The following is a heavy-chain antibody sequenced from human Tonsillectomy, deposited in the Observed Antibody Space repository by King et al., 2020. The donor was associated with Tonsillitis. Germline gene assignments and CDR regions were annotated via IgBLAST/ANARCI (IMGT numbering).Heavy chain of an antibody. J-gene: IGHJ5*02. Sequence: QLQESGPGLVKPSETLSLTCTVSGGSISISSYSWGWIRQPPGKGLGWIATFHYSGSTSYNPSLNSRAPLSLATPKNQFSLKRTPVPAADTAGYYCARLPTGYPNWFDPWGQGTLVTVSS. CDR3: ARLPTGYPNWFDP. D-gene: IGHD3-9*01. V-gene: IGHV4-39*01. CDR2: FHYSGST. CDR1: GGSISISSYS.